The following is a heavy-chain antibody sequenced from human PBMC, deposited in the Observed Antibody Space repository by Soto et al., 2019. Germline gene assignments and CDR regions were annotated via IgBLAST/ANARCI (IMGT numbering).Heavy chain of an antibody. D-gene: IGHD3-22*01. CDR3: ARAGSSGYHGMDV. Sequence: KPSETLSLTCAVYGGSFSGYYRSWIRQPPGKGLEWIGEINHSGSTNYNPSLKSRVTISVDTSKNQFSLKLSSVTAADTAVYYCARAGSSGYHGMDVWGQGTTVTVSS. CDR1: GGSFSGYY. J-gene: IGHJ6*02. V-gene: IGHV4-34*01. CDR2: INHSGST.